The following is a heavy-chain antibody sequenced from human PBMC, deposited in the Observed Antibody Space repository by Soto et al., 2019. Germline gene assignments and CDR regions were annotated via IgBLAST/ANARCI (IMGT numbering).Heavy chain of an antibody. J-gene: IGHJ4*01. CDR3: ATSAYRNPSSY. Sequence: EAQLLESGGGLVQPGGSLRLSCAASGFTFINYGMSWVRQAPGKGLEWVSAISGGGTTTYYADSVKGRFTISRDNSKNTLYLQMNSLRVDDTAVYYCATSAYRNPSSYWGHGTLVTVSS. D-gene: IGHD4-4*01. CDR2: ISGGGTTT. CDR1: GFTFINYG. V-gene: IGHV3-23*01.